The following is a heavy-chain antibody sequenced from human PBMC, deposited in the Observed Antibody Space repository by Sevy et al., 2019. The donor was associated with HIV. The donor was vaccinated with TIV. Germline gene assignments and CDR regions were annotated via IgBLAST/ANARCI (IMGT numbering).Heavy chain of an antibody. V-gene: IGHV3-33*01. CDR2: IWNGGTTR. D-gene: IGHD1-26*01. CDR1: GFTFSSYG. J-gene: IGHJ2*01. CDR3: ARESGSNWYFDL. Sequence: GGSLRLSCAASGFTFSSYGMHWARQAPGKGLEWVGTIWNGGTTRYYADSVKGRFAISRDNSKNTMYLQMNSLRAEDTAVYSCARESGSNWYFDLWGRGTLVTVSS.